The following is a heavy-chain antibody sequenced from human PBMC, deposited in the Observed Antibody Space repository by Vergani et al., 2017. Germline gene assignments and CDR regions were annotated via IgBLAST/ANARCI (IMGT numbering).Heavy chain of an antibody. V-gene: IGHV4-39*01. CDR2: IYYSGST. CDR3: ARHRSAGYSSSWYYYYYYMDV. CDR1: GGSLSSSSYY. J-gene: IGHJ6*03. D-gene: IGHD6-13*01. Sequence: QLQLQESGPGLVKPSETLSLTCTVSGGSLSSSSYYWGWIRQPPGKGLEWIGSIYYSGSTYYNPSIKSRVTISVDTSKNQFSLKLSSVTAADTAVYYCARHRSAGYSSSWYYYYYYMDVWGKGTTVTVSS.